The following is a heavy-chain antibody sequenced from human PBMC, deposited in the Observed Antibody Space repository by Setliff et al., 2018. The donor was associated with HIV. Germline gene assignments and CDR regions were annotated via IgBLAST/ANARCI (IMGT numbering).Heavy chain of an antibody. CDR2: IQQNGIEK. V-gene: IGHV3-7*03. D-gene: IGHD3-9*01. CDR3: ARPPTSLQDFDFVFDS. Sequence: GGSLRLSCATSGFIFRKYWMTWIRQTPNKVLEWVATIQQNGIEKYYVDSVSGRFTVSRDNRRGLVFLQMNSLRVEDTAVYYCARPPTSLQDFDFVFDSWGQGTQVTVSS. J-gene: IGHJ4*02. CDR1: GFIFRKYW.